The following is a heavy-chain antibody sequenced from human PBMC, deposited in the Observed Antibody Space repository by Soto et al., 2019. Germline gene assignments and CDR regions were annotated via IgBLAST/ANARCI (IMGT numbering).Heavy chain of an antibody. CDR2: INPDNGGT. CDR3: AREGLSGTLVVYFDR. J-gene: IGHJ4*02. V-gene: IGHV1-2*02. CDR1: GNTFTGYY. Sequence: ASVKVSCKASGNTFTGYYIHWVRQAPGQGLEWMGWINPDNGGTNYAQKFKGRVTLTRDTSISTAYMELSSLRSDDTAVYYCAREGLSGTLVVYFDRWGEGTVVTVSS. D-gene: IGHD1-1*01.